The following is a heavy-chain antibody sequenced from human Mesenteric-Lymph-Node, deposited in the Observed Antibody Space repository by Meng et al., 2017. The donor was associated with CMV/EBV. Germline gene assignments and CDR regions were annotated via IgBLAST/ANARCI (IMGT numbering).Heavy chain of an antibody. D-gene: IGHD1-7*01. V-gene: IGHV4-31*03. J-gene: IGHJ4*02. CDR3: AGYNWNYYFDY. Sequence: CTVSGGSISGGDYCWSWIRQHPGKGLEWIGFIYYSGSTNYNPSLKSRVSISLDTSENQFSLKLGSVTAADTAVYYCAGYNWNYYFDYWGQGTLVTVSS. CDR2: IYYSGST. CDR1: GGSISGGDYC.